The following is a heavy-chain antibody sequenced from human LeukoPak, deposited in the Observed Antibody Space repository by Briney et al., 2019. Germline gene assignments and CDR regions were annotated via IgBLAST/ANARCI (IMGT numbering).Heavy chain of an antibody. CDR3: ARNVGGYSHDS. V-gene: IGHV4-59*08. D-gene: IGHD6-19*01. Sequence: SETLSLTCTVSGDSLSSHYWSWIRQPPGKGLEWIGYIYGSGSTHYDPSLRSRVTISEDTSKNQFSLKLTSVTAADTAVYYCARNVGGYSHDSWGQGTLVTVSS. CDR1: GDSLSSHY. CDR2: IYGSGST. J-gene: IGHJ4*02.